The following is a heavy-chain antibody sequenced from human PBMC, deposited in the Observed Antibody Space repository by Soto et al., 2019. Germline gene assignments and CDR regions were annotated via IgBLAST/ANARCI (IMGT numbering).Heavy chain of an antibody. CDR3: ARQRTTVVTQAYFDH. D-gene: IGHD2-21*02. Sequence: SETVSLTCIVSGESISSSSYYWGWIRQPPGKGLEWIGSIYYSGRSYYNPSFKSRVTISIDTSKNQFSLKLSSVTATDTAVYYCARQRTTVVTQAYFDHWGQGALVTVSS. V-gene: IGHV4-39*01. CDR2: IYYSGRS. CDR1: GESISSSSYY. J-gene: IGHJ4*02.